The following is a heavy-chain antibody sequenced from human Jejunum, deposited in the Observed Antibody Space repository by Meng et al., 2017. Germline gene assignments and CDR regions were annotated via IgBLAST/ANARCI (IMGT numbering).Heavy chain of an antibody. Sequence: EVYLVESGGNLVQPGGSLRLSCAASGFTLNVYDMHWVRQAPGKGLEWVSGISASGATPFYAASVKGRFTISRDNSKNTVYLQMNTLRAEDTGVYFCAREDPHTGWFDPWGRGTLVTVSS. CDR2: ISASGATP. CDR1: GFTLNVYD. D-gene: IGHD3-10*01. CDR3: AREDPHTGWFDP. V-gene: IGHV3-23*04. J-gene: IGHJ5*02.